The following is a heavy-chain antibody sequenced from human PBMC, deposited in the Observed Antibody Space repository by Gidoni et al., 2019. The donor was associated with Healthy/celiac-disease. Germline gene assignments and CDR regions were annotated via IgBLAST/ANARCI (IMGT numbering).Heavy chain of an antibody. Sequence: EVQLVESGGGLVKPGGSLRLSCSASGFPFSSYRLNWVRQARWKGLEWVSSISSSSSYIYYADSVKGRFTISRDNAKNSLYLQMNSLRAEDTAVYYCARDYREGGYYGSGSTFDYWGQGTLVTVSS. CDR3: ARDYREGGYYGSGSTFDY. CDR2: ISSSSSYI. V-gene: IGHV3-21*01. CDR1: GFPFSSYR. J-gene: IGHJ4*02. D-gene: IGHD3-10*01.